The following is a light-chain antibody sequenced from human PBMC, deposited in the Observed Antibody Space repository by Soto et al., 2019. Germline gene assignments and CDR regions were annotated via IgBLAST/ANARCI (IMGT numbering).Light chain of an antibody. Sequence: QSVLTQPASVSGSPGQSITISCTGTSSDVCGYNYVSWYQQHPGKAPKLMIYDVSNRPSGFSNRFSGSKSGNTASLTISGLQAEDEADYYCSPYTSSSTYVFGTGTKVTVL. J-gene: IGLJ1*01. CDR1: SSDVCGYNY. V-gene: IGLV2-14*01. CDR2: DVS. CDR3: SPYTSSSTYV.